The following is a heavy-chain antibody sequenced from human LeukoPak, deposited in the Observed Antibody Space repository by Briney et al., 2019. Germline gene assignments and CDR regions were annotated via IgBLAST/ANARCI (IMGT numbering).Heavy chain of an antibody. V-gene: IGHV4-34*01. Sequence: SETLSLTCAVYGGSFSGYYWSWIRQPPGKGLEWIGEINHSGSTNYNPSLKSRVTISVDTSKNQFSLKLSSVTAADTAVYYCARSKRYYDSSGYYYWGQGTLVTVSS. CDR2: INHSGST. CDR3: ARSKRYYDSSGYYY. J-gene: IGHJ4*02. D-gene: IGHD3-22*01. CDR1: GGSFSGYY.